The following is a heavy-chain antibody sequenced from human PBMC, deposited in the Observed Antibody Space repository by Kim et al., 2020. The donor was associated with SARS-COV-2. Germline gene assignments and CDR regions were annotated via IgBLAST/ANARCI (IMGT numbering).Heavy chain of an antibody. Sequence: GGSLRLSCAASGFTFSNYGMHWVRQVPGKGLEWVAVIWYDGNKEYYGDSVKGRFTISRDNSKNTVYLEMSSLRADDTALYYCARDLWERNIGESFDYWGQGILVTVSS. J-gene: IGHJ4*02. CDR1: GFTFSNYG. CDR2: IWYDGNKE. D-gene: IGHD1-1*01. CDR3: ARDLWERNIGESFDY. V-gene: IGHV3-33*01.